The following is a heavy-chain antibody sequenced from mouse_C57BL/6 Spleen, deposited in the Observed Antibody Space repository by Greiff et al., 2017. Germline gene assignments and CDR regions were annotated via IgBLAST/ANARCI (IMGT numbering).Heavy chain of an antibody. Sequence: EVKLMESGGGLVKPGGSLKLSCAASGFTFSSYTMSLVRQTPEKRLAWVATISGGGGNTYYPDSVKGRFTISRDNAKNTLYLQMSSLRSEDTALYYCARHGSSLYYYAMDYWGQGTSVTVSS. CDR3: ARHGSSLYYYAMDY. V-gene: IGHV5-9*01. D-gene: IGHD1-1*01. CDR2: ISGGGGNT. CDR1: GFTFSSYT. J-gene: IGHJ4*01.